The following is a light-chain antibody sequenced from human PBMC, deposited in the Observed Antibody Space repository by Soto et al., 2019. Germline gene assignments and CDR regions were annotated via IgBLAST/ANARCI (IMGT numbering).Light chain of an antibody. Sequence: DIQMTQSPSSLSASVGDRVTITCQASQSISSYLNWYQQKPGKAPKLLIYAASSLQSGVPSRFSGSGAGTDFTLAISSLRPEDFATYYCQQSYSTPTFGPGTKVDIK. V-gene: IGKV1-39*01. CDR2: AAS. J-gene: IGKJ3*01. CDR1: QSISSY. CDR3: QQSYSTPT.